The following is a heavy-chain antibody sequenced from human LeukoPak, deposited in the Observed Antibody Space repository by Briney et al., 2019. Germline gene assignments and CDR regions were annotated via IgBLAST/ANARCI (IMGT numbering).Heavy chain of an antibody. CDR1: GYTLTELS. J-gene: IGHJ5*02. CDR3: ATDSRYFDTNRYFDP. D-gene: IGHD3-22*01. Sequence: ASVKVSCKVSGYTLTELSMHWVRQAPGKGLEWMGGFDPEDGETIYAQKFQGRVTMTEDTSTDTAYMELSSLRSEDTAVYYCATDSRYFDTNRYFDPWGQGTLITVSS. V-gene: IGHV1-24*01. CDR2: FDPEDGET.